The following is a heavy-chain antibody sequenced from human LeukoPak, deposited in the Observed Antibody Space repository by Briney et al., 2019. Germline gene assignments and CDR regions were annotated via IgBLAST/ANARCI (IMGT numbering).Heavy chain of an antibody. Sequence: ASVKVPCKASGYTFTRCGLSWVRQAPGKGREGMGWISAYYGNTNYAQKLQGRVTMNTDTSTSKAYMELRSLRSDGTAVYCCSRGGGYYYDGSGYYYFDYWGQGTLVTVSS. V-gene: IGHV1-18*01. J-gene: IGHJ4*02. CDR1: GYTFTRCG. D-gene: IGHD3-22*01. CDR2: ISAYYGNT. CDR3: SRGGGYYYDGSGYYYFDY.